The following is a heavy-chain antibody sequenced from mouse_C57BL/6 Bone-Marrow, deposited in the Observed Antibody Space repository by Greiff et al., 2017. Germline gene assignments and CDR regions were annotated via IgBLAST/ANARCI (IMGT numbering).Heavy chain of an antibody. V-gene: IGHV14-1*01. J-gene: IGHJ2*01. CDR2: IDPEDGDT. Sequence: VQLQQSGAELVRPGASVKLSCTASGFNITDYYMHWVKQRPEQGLEWIGRIDPEDGDTEYAPKFQGKATMTADTSSNTAYLQLSSLTSEDTAVYYCTTVPYYSNFFDYWGQGTTLTVSS. D-gene: IGHD2-5*01. CDR3: TTVPYYSNFFDY. CDR1: GFNITDYY.